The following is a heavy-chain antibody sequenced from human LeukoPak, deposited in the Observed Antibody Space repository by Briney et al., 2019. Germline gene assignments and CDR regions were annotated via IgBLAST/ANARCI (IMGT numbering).Heavy chain of an antibody. CDR2: ISYDGSNK. V-gene: IGHV3-30*03. Sequence: GGSLRLSCAASGFTVSSNYMSWVRQAPGKGLEWVAVISYDGSNKYYADSVKGRFTVSRDNSKNMLYLQMNSLRAEDTAVYYCAYYHVNEEPPTFWGQGTLVTVSS. CDR1: GFTVSSNY. CDR3: AYYHVNEEPPTF. J-gene: IGHJ4*02. D-gene: IGHD1-1*01.